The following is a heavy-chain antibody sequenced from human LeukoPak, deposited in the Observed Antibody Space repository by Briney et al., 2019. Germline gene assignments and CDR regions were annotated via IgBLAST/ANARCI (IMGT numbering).Heavy chain of an antibody. V-gene: IGHV3-15*04. CDR3: TKYYYDSSGFYYHYDY. D-gene: IGHD3-22*01. CDR2: TGSKTEGGTT. Sequence: GRSLRLSCAASGFTLSNAWMSWVRQAAGKGLEWVGRTGSKTEGGTTEYAAPVKGRFTISRDDTKNTLYLQMYSLKTEDTAVHYCTKYYYDSSGFYYHYDYWGQGTLVTVSS. CDR1: GFTLSNAW. J-gene: IGHJ4*02.